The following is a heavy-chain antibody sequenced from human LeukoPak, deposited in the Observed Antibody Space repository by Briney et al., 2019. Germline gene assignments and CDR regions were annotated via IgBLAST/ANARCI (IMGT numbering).Heavy chain of an antibody. Sequence: PGGSLRLSCAASAFTFSSYAMSWVRQAPGKGREWVSAISGSGGSTYYADSVKGRFTISRDNSKNTLYLQMNSLRAEDTAVYYCAKDLVMATITSLFDYWGQGTLVTVSS. J-gene: IGHJ4*02. D-gene: IGHD5-24*01. CDR2: ISGSGGST. CDR1: AFTFSSYA. V-gene: IGHV3-23*01. CDR3: AKDLVMATITSLFDY.